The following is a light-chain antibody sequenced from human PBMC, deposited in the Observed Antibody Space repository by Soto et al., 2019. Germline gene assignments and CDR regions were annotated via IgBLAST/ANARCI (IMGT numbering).Light chain of an antibody. V-gene: IGLV2-8*01. CDR2: EVS. Sequence: QSALTQPPSASGSPGQSVTISCTGTSSDVGSYNYVSWYQQNPGKAPKLIIYEVSKRPPGVPDRFSGSKSGNTASLSVSGLQAEDDGDYYGSSYAGSNIYVFGTGTKVTVL. CDR3: SSYAGSNIYV. CDR1: SSDVGSYNY. J-gene: IGLJ1*01.